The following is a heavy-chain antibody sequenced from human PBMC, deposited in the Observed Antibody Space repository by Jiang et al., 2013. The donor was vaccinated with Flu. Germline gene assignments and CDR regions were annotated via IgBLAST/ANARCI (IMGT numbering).Heavy chain of an antibody. CDR1: TFTGYY. CDR2: INPNSGGT. CDR3: ARVWGRYNWNYVPHFDY. Sequence: TFTGYYMHWVRQAPGQGLEWMGWINPNSGGTNYAQKFQGRVTMTRDTSISTAYMELSRLRSDDTAVYYCARVWGRYNWNYVPHFDYWGQGTLVTVSS. V-gene: IGHV1-2*02. D-gene: IGHD1-7*01. J-gene: IGHJ4*02.